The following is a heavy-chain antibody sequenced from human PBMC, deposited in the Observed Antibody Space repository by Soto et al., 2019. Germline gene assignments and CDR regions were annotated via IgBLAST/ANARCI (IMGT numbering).Heavy chain of an antibody. J-gene: IGHJ6*04. CDR2: IGASGGST. CDR1: GFSFSSYA. Sequence: GGSLRLSCASSGFSFSSYAMSWVRQAPGKGLEWVSGIGASGGSTYYTDSVKGRFTIARDSSKNTVYLQMNILRAEDTAVYFCAKDLGFWGKGTTVTVSS. CDR3: AKDLGF. V-gene: IGHV3-23*01. D-gene: IGHD3-16*01.